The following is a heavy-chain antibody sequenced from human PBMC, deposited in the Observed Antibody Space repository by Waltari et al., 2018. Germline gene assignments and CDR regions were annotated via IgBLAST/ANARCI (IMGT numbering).Heavy chain of an antibody. J-gene: IGHJ5*02. V-gene: IGHV3-74*01. Sequence: EVQLVESGGNLVQPGGSLRLSCAASGFPFTSPWMPWVRQAPGKGLVWVSRINSDGSNTRYADSVKGRFTISRDNAKNTLYLEMNSLRAEDTAVYFCAGGPQSGASSAWYGWFDPWGQGTLVTVSS. CDR2: INSDGSNT. D-gene: IGHD6-13*01. CDR3: AGGPQSGASSAWYGWFDP. CDR1: GFPFTSPW.